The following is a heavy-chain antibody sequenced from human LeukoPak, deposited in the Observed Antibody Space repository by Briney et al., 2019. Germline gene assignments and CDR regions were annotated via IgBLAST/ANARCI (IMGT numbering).Heavy chain of an antibody. CDR3: ARVCSGGSCYGAFDI. Sequence: ASVKVSXKASGYTFTSYGISWVRQAPGQGLEWMGWISAYNGNTNYAQKLQGRVTMTTDTSTSTAYMELRSLRSDDTAVYYCARVCSGGSCYGAFDIWGQGTMVTVSS. D-gene: IGHD2-15*01. CDR2: ISAYNGNT. CDR1: GYTFTSYG. J-gene: IGHJ3*02. V-gene: IGHV1-18*01.